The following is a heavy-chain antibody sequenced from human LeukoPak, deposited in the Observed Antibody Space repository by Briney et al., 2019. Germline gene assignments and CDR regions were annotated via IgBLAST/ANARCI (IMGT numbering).Heavy chain of an antibody. CDR1: GGSISSYY. J-gene: IGHJ4*02. Sequence: SETLSLTCTVSGGSISSYYWSWIRQPPGKGLEWIGYIYYSGSTNYNPSLKSRVTISVDTSKNQFSLKLSSVTAADTAVYYCARQQGLWFDYWGQGTLVTVSS. D-gene: IGHD5-18*01. CDR3: ARQQGLWFDY. V-gene: IGHV4-59*08. CDR2: IYYSGST.